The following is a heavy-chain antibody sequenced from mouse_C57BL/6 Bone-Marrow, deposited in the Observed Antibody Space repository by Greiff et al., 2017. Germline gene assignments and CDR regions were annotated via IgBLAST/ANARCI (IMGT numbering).Heavy chain of an antibody. CDR3: ARYYYGFDY. D-gene: IGHD1-1*01. V-gene: IGHV1-82*01. Sequence: QVQLQQSGPELVKPGASVKISCKASGYAFSSSWMNWVKQRPGKGLEWIGRIYPGDGDTNYNGKFKGKATLTAAKSSSTAYMQLSSLTSEDSAVYFCARYYYGFDYWGQGTTLTVAS. CDR2: IYPGDGDT. J-gene: IGHJ2*01. CDR1: GYAFSSSW.